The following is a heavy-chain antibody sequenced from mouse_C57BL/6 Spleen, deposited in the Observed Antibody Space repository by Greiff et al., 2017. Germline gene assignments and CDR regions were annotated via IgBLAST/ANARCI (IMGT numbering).Heavy chain of an antibody. D-gene: IGHD2-1*01. J-gene: IGHJ1*03. CDR2: IYPGSGST. Sequence: QVQLQQPGAELVKPGASVKMSCQASGYTFTSYWITWVKQRPGQGLEWIGDIYPGSGSTNYNEKFKSKATLTVDTSSSTAYMQLSSLTSEDSAVYYCERAGYGNYEWSFDVWGTGTTGTAST. V-gene: IGHV1-55*01. CDR1: GYTFTSYW. CDR3: ERAGYGNYEWSFDV.